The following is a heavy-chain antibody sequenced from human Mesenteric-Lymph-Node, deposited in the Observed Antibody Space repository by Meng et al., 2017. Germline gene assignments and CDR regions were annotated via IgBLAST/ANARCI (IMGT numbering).Heavy chain of an antibody. Sequence: SVKVSCKASGGTFSSYTISWVRQAPGQGLEWMGRIIPILGIANYAQKFQGRVTITADKSTSTAYMELSRLRSDDTAVYYCARGLDMVRGVIPPYWGQGTLVTVSS. J-gene: IGHJ4*02. V-gene: IGHV1-69*02. CDR1: GGTFSSYT. CDR3: ARGLDMVRGVIPPY. CDR2: IIPILGIA. D-gene: IGHD3-10*01.